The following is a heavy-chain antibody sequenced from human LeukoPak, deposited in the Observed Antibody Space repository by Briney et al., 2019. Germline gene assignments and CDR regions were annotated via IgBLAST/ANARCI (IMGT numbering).Heavy chain of an antibody. Sequence: GGSLRLSCAASGFTFSDYYMSWIRQAPGKGLEWVSYISSSSTYTNYADSVKGRFTISRDNAKNSLYLQMNSLRAEDTAVYYCAIYRTYGDRDYWGQGTLVTVSS. V-gene: IGHV3-11*06. D-gene: IGHD4-17*01. CDR2: ISSSSTYT. J-gene: IGHJ4*02. CDR1: GFTFSDYY. CDR3: AIYRTYGDRDY.